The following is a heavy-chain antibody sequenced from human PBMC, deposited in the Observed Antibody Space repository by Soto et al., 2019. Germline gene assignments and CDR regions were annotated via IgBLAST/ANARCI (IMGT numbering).Heavy chain of an antibody. CDR2: ISRDGSEK. CDR1: GFTFSNYW. CDR3: ARGFGDGWYGGPDY. J-gene: IGHJ4*02. Sequence: EVQLVESGGGLVQAGGSLRLSCAASGFTFSNYWMNWVRQAPGKGLEWVAYISRDGSEKASEDFVKGRFTISRDNAKKSLFLQMNSLRVEDTAVYYWARGFGDGWYGGPDYWGQGTLVTVSS. V-gene: IGHV3-7*01. D-gene: IGHD6-19*01.